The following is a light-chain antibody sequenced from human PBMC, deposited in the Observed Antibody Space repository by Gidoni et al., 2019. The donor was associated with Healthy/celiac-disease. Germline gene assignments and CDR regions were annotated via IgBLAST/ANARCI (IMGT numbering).Light chain of an antibody. CDR3: QQYYNTPS. CDR1: PSVLYNSNNKNY. Sequence: DKVMYKSPDSLAVSLGQRATINCKSSPSVLYNSNNKNYLAWYQQNTGQPPKLLIYWASTRESGVPDRFSGSGSGTDFTPTISSLQAEYVAVYYCQQYYNTPSFGQGTKVEIK. V-gene: IGKV4-1*01. J-gene: IGKJ1*01. CDR2: WAS.